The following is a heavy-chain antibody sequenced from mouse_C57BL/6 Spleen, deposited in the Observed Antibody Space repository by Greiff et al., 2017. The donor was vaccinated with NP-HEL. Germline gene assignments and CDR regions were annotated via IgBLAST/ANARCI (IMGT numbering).Heavy chain of an antibody. D-gene: IGHD2-4*01. CDR3: ATYDYDPFAY. CDR2: IYPGSGST. CDR1: GYAFSSYW. J-gene: IGHJ3*01. V-gene: IGHV1-55*01. Sequence: VQVVESGAELVKPGASVKISCKASGYAFSSYWITWVKQRPGQGLEWIGDIYPGSGSTNYNEKFKSKATLTVDTSSSTAYMQLSSLTSEDSAVYYCATYDYDPFAYWGQGTLVTVSA.